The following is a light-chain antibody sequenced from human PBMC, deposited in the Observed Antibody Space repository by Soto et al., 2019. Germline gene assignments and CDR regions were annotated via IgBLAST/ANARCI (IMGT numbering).Light chain of an antibody. V-gene: IGKV3-20*01. CDR3: QQYDSSLT. J-gene: IGKJ1*01. Sequence: EIVLTQSPGTLSLSPGEGATLSCRASRRVSSYLAWYQQKSGQAPRLLIYGASSRAAGIPDRFSGSGSGTDFTLTISRLEPEDFAVYYCQQYDSSLTFGQGTKVEIK. CDR1: RRVSSY. CDR2: GAS.